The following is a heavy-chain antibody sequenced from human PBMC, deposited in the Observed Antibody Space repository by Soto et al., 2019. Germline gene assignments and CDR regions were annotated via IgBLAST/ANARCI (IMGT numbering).Heavy chain of an antibody. J-gene: IGHJ5*02. CDR3: ARGVGSGTYYNQYNWFDP. CDR1: GYTFTNXG. D-gene: IGHD3-10*01. CDR2: INTYNGNT. Sequence: ASVKVSCKASGYTFTNXGINWVRQAPGQRLEWMGWINTYNGNTNHAQKLQGRVTMTTDTSTSTAYMELRSLRPDDAAVYYCARGVGSGTYYNQYNWFDPWGQGTLVTVSS. V-gene: IGHV1-18*01.